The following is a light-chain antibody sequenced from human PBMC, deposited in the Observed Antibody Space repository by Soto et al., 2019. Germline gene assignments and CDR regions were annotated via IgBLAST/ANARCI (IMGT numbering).Light chain of an antibody. CDR1: QSVSRNF. Sequence: EIVLTQSPGTLSLSPGERATLSCRASQSVSRNFLAWHQQKPGQAPRLLIYGASSRATGIPDRFSGSGSGTDFTLTISRLEPEDFEVSFCQQYGTSPWTFGQGTKVDIK. CDR3: QQYGTSPWT. CDR2: GAS. V-gene: IGKV3-20*01. J-gene: IGKJ1*01.